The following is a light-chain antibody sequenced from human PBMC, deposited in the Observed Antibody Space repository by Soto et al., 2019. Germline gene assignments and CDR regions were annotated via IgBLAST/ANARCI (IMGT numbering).Light chain of an antibody. CDR2: GNN. CDR1: SSNIGAGFD. Sequence: QPVLTQPPSVSGAPGQRVTISCAGGSSNIGAGFDVHWYQQLPQTAPKLLIYGNNNRPSGVPDRFSGSKSGTSASLAITGLQVEDEADYYCQSYDSSLSAWVFGGGTKVTVL. CDR3: QSYDSSLSAWV. V-gene: IGLV1-40*01. J-gene: IGLJ3*02.